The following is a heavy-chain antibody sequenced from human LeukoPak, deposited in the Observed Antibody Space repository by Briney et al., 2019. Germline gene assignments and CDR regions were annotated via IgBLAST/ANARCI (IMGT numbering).Heavy chain of an antibody. CDR3: ARPARARSGAGYCSGGSCLVFDY. CDR2: INPNSGGT. V-gene: IGHV1-2*02. Sequence: GASVKVSCKASGYTFTGYYMHWVRQAPGQGLEWMGWINPNSGGTNYAQKFQGGVTMTRDTSISTAYMELSRLRSDDTAVYYCARPARARSGAGYCSGGSCLVFDYWGQGTLVTVSS. D-gene: IGHD2-15*01. CDR1: GYTFTGYY. J-gene: IGHJ4*02.